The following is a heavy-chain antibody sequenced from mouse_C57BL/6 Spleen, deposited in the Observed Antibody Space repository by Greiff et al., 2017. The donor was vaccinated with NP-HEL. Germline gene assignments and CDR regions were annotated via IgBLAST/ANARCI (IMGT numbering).Heavy chain of an antibody. J-gene: IGHJ4*01. Sequence: EVQLQQSGAELVKPGASVKLSCTASGFDIKDYYMHWVKQRTEQGLEWIGRIDPEDGETKYAPKFQGKATITADTSSNTAYLQLSSLTSEDTAVYYCAGYYCGSSYSYYAMDYWGQGTSVTVSS. CDR3: AGYYCGSSYSYYAMDY. CDR1: GFDIKDYY. V-gene: IGHV14-2*01. CDR2: IDPEDGET. D-gene: IGHD1-1*01.